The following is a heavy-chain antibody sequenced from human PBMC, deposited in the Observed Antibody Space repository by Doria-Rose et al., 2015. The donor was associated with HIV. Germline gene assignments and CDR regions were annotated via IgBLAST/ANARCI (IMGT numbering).Heavy chain of an antibody. J-gene: IGHJ4*02. D-gene: IGHD1-20*01. CDR1: NGSLSGNY. CDR3: ARTANWNDGRVDS. CDR2: INHGGGT. V-gene: IGHV4-34*01. Sequence: QEQLQQWRAGPLKPSETLSLTCAVYNGSLSGNYWSWIRQPPGKGLEWIGEINHGGGTNYNPSLQSRVTILVDTSKNQFSLEVNSVTAADTAVYYCARTANWNDGRVDSWGQGTSVIVSS.